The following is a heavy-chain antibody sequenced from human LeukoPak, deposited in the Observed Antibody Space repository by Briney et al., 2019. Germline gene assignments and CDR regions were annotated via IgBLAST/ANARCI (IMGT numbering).Heavy chain of an antibody. D-gene: IGHD6-13*01. Sequence: SGGSLRLSCTASGFTFGDYAMSWFRQAPGKGLEWVGFIRSKAYGGTTEYAASVKGRFTISRDDSKSIAYLQTNSLKTEDTAVYYCTRAKQLAYYYYYGMDVWGQGTTVTVSS. CDR2: IRSKAYGGTT. J-gene: IGHJ6*02. CDR3: TRAKQLAYYYYYGMDV. V-gene: IGHV3-49*03. CDR1: GFTFGDYA.